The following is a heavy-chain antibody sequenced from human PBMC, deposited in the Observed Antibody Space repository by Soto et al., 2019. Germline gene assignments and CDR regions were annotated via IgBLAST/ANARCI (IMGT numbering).Heavy chain of an antibody. CDR1: GGSFRGPY. D-gene: IGHD3-3*01. V-gene: IGHV4-34*01. CDR3: ARCRSSPFGAIFGGGALSYGMDV. CDR2: ITHGGST. Sequence: QVQLQQWGAGLLKPSETLSLSCAVYGGSFRGPYWSWIRQPPGKGLEWIGEITHGGSTSYNPSLKSRVTISVVTSKNQLSLKLSSVTAADTPVYYYARCRSSPFGAIFGGGALSYGMDVWGQGTTVTVSS. J-gene: IGHJ6*02.